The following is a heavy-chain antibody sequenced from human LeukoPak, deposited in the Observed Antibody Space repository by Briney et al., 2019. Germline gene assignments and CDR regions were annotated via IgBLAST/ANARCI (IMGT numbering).Heavy chain of an antibody. CDR3: ARFSPPDYYYYYYMDV. CDR2: IYYSGST. Sequence: SETLSLACTVSGGSISSYYWSWIRQPPGKGLEWIGYIYYSGSTNYNPSLKSRVTISVDTSKNQFSLKLSSVTAADTAVYYCARFSPPDYYYYYYMDVWGKGTSVTVSS. J-gene: IGHJ6*03. CDR1: GGSISSYY. V-gene: IGHV4-59*01.